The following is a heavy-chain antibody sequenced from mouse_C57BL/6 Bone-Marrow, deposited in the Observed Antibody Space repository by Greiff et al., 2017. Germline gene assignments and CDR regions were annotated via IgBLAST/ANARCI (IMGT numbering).Heavy chain of an antibody. Sequence: EVKLMESGGGLVKPGGSLKLSCAASGFTFSSYAMSWVRQTPEKRLEWVATISDGGSYTYYPDNVKGRFTISRDNAKNNLYLQMSQLKSEDTAMYYCARDNYGSSSFADWGQGTLVTVSA. CDR3: ARDNYGSSSFAD. V-gene: IGHV5-4*01. CDR2: ISDGGSYT. J-gene: IGHJ3*01. CDR1: GFTFSSYA. D-gene: IGHD1-1*01.